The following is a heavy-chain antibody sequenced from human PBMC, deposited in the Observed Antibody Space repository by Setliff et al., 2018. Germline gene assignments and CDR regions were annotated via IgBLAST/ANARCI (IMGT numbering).Heavy chain of an antibody. CDR2: ISSSSSTI. D-gene: IGHD6-6*01. V-gene: IGHV3-48*01. Sequence: GGSLTLSCAASGFTFSSYSMNWGRQAPGQGMEWVSYISSSSSTIYYADSEKDRFNISRDHAKNSLYLQMNSLRAEDTDVYYCARYEGSSSDGLFDYWGQGTLVTVSS. J-gene: IGHJ4*02. CDR1: GFTFSSYS. CDR3: ARYEGSSSDGLFDY.